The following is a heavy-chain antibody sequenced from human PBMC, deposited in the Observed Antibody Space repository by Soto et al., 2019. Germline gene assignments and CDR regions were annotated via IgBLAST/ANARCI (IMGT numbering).Heavy chain of an antibody. D-gene: IGHD2-21*02. CDR3: ATPGGRDFNAFDV. J-gene: IGHJ3*01. CDR1: GYTFTINC. CDR2: IFPIDSDT. Sequence: GESLKISCNGSGYTFTINCIGLVRQMPGKGLEWMGIIFPIDSDTRYSPSSQCQVTISADNAISTAYLQWSSLKASDTAIYYRATPGGRDFNAFDVWGQGTMVTVSS. V-gene: IGHV5-51*01.